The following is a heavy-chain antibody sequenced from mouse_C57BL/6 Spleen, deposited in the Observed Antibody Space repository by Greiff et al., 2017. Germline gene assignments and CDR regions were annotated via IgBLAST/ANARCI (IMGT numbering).Heavy chain of an antibody. Sequence: QVQLQQPGAELVKPGASVKLSCKASGYTFTSYWMHWVKQRPGQGLEWIGMIHPNSGSTNYNEKFKSKATLTVDKSSSTAYMQRSSLTSEDSTVYYCAGGLLRYPFAYWGQGTLVTVSA. J-gene: IGHJ3*01. CDR3: AGGLLRYPFAY. CDR1: GYTFTSYW. CDR2: IHPNSGST. V-gene: IGHV1-64*01. D-gene: IGHD1-1*01.